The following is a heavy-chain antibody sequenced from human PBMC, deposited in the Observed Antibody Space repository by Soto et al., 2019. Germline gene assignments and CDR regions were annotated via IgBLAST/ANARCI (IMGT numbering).Heavy chain of an antibody. CDR1: GYTFTSYG. V-gene: IGHV1-18*01. CDR2: ISAYNGNT. J-gene: IGHJ5*02. D-gene: IGHD2-15*01. CDR3: ARDRGYCSGGSCYSEWFDP. Sequence: QVQLVQSGAEVKKPGASVKVSCKASGYTFTSYGISWVRQAPGQGLEWMGWISAYNGNTNYAQKLQGRVTMTTDTSTSTAYMELRSLRSDDTAVDYCARDRGYCSGGSCYSEWFDPWGQGTLVTVSS.